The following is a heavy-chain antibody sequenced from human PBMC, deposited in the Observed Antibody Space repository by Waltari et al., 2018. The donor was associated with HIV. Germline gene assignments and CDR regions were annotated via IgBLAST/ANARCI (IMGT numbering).Heavy chain of an antibody. D-gene: IGHD3-22*01. CDR3: TTLWYSYDSTDY. V-gene: IGHV3-48*04. J-gene: IGHJ4*02. Sequence: EVQLVESGGGVAPPGGSLRLSCAASGFTFRSYSMNWVRQAPGKGLEWLAYISDLGRTIHYADSVKRRFTISRDNAQNLLYLQMDSLKTEDTAVYYCTTLWYSYDSTDYWGQGTLVTVSS. CDR2: ISDLGRTI. CDR1: GFTFRSYS.